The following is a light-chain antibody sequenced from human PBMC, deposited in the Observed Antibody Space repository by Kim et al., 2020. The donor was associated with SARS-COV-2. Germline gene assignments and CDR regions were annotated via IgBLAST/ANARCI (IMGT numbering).Light chain of an antibody. CDR2: QDS. Sequence: SVSVSPGQTASITCSGVKLGDKYACWYQQKPGQSPVLVIYQDSKRPSGIPERFSGSNSGNTATLTISGTQAMDEADYYCQAWDSRVFGGGTQLTVL. V-gene: IGLV3-1*01. J-gene: IGLJ3*02. CDR3: QAWDSRV. CDR1: KLGDKY.